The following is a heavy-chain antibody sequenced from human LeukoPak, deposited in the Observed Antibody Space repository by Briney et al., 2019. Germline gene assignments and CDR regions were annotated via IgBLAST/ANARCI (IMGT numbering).Heavy chain of an antibody. CDR1: GFTFSSYS. CDR2: ISSSSSTI. CDR3: AKGITIFGVVINDAFDI. V-gene: IGHV3-48*04. Sequence: GGSLRLSCAASGFTFSSYSMNWVRQAPGKGLEWVSYISSSSSTIYYADSVKGRFTISRDNAKNTLYLQMSSLRAEDTAVYYCAKGITIFGVVINDAFDIWGQGTMVTFSS. D-gene: IGHD3-3*02. J-gene: IGHJ3*02.